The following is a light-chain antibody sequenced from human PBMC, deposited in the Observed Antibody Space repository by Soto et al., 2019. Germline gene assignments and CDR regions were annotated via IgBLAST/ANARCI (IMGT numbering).Light chain of an antibody. CDR2: EVS. CDR3: CSYAGSSTPYV. J-gene: IGLJ1*01. V-gene: IGLV2-23*02. Sequence: QSVLTQPASVSGSPGQSITISCTGTSSDVGSYNLVSWYQQHPGKAPKLMIYEVSKRPSGVSNRFSGSKSGNTASLTISGLQAEDEAVYYCCSYAGSSTPYVFGTGTKLTVL. CDR1: SSDVGSYNL.